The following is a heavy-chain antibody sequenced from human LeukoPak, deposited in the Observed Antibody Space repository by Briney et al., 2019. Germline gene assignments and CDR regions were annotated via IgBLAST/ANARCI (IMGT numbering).Heavy chain of an antibody. D-gene: IGHD6-13*01. CDR1: GYSFTSYW. V-gene: IGHV5-51*01. J-gene: IGHJ4*02. CDR2: IYPGDSDT. Sequence: GESLKISCKGSGYSFTSYWIVWVRQMPGKGLEWIGIIYPGDSDTRYSPSFQGQVTISADKSITTAYLQWSSLKASDTAMYYCARHVRGSSSWSLEYWGQGTLVTVSS. CDR3: ARHVRGSSSWSLEY.